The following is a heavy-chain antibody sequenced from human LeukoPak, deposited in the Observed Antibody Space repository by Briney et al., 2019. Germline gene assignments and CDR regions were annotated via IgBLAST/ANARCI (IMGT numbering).Heavy chain of an antibody. J-gene: IGHJ6*02. Sequence: SVKVSCKASGGTFSSYAISWVRQAPGQGLEWMGGIIPIFGTANYAQKFQGRVTITADESTSTAYMELSSLRSEDTAVYYCARDRSSGWSQEPYYYYGMDVWGQGTTVTVSS. D-gene: IGHD6-19*01. CDR1: GGTFSSYA. CDR2: IIPIFGTA. V-gene: IGHV1-69*13. CDR3: ARDRSSGWSQEPYYYYGMDV.